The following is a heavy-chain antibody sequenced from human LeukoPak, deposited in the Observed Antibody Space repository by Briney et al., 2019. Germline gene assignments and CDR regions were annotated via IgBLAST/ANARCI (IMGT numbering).Heavy chain of an antibody. Sequence: SETLSLTCAVSGGSISSSNWWSWVRQPPGKGLEWIGEIYHSGSTNYNPSLKSRVTISVDKSKNQFSLKLSSVTAADTAVYYCAGGPSGYYDSSGYYPDAFDIWGQGTMVTVSS. CDR2: IYHSGST. V-gene: IGHV4-4*02. CDR1: GGSISSSNW. CDR3: AGGPSGYYDSSGYYPDAFDI. D-gene: IGHD3-22*01. J-gene: IGHJ3*02.